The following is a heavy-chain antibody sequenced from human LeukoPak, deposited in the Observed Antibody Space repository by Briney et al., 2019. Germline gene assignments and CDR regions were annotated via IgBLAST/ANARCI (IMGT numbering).Heavy chain of an antibody. CDR2: ISTSGST. V-gene: IGHV4-4*07. J-gene: IGHJ5*02. D-gene: IGHD2-2*01. Sequence: PSQSLSLTCTFWGGSLSSYYGMGVRHPAGRGLECVGRISTSGSTNYNPSLKSRVTIPVDTSKNQFSLKLSSVTAADTAVYYCARYRGYCSSTSCPRGWFDPWGQGTLVTVSS. CDR1: GGSLSSYY. CDR3: ARYRGYCSSTSCPRGWFDP.